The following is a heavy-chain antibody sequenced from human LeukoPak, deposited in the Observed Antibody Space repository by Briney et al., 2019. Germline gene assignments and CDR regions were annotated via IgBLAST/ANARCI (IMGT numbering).Heavy chain of an antibody. J-gene: IGHJ4*02. CDR3: VRRAGRRDGYNYADY. D-gene: IGHD5-24*01. V-gene: IGHV5-51*01. CDR2: VYPGDSDF. Sequence: GVSLKISCQASGYSFVSYWIGWVRQVPGKGLEWMGVVYPGDSDFRYLPSFQGQVTISADRSISAAYLQWNSLKASDSGIYYCVRRAGRRDGYNYADYWGQGTLVTVSS. CDR1: GYSFVSYW.